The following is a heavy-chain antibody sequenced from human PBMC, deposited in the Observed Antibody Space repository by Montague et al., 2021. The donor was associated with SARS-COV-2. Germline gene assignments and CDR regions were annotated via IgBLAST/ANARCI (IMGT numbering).Heavy chain of an antibody. Sequence: SETLSLTCGVSGESISGYYWSWIRQSPGKGLEWIGEIDHSGNTNYNPSLKSRVTISVDTSKNQFSLNLTSVTAAEPAMYYCARGSRVVGITPGFRYWGQGTQVAVSS. D-gene: IGHD2-21*01. CDR3: ARGSRVVGITPGFRY. J-gene: IGHJ4*02. V-gene: IGHV4-34*01. CDR1: GESISGYY. CDR2: IDHSGNT.